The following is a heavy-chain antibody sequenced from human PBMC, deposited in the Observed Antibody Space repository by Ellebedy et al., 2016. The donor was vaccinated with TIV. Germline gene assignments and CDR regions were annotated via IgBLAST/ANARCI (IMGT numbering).Heavy chain of an antibody. V-gene: IGHV3-53*01. D-gene: IGHD5-18*01. Sequence: PGGSLRLSCAASGFTVSSNYMSWVRQAPGKGLEWVSVIYSGGSTYYADSVKGRFTISRDNSKNTLYLQMNSLRAEDTAVYYSAREPRDPAIYYGMDVWGQGTTVTVSS. J-gene: IGHJ6*02. CDR1: GFTVSSNY. CDR3: AREPRDPAIYYGMDV. CDR2: IYSGGST.